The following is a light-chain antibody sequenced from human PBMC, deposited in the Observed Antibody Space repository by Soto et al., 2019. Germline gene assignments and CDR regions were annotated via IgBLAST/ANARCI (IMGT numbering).Light chain of an antibody. V-gene: IGLV2-14*03. Sequence: QSVLTQPASVSGSPGQSITISCTGTSSDVGVYNYVSWYQHHPGKAPKLMIYDVGNRPSGVSNRFSGSKSGNTASLIISGLQAEDEADYYCSSYTSSSTLSTYVFGTGTKVTVL. CDR2: DVG. J-gene: IGLJ1*01. CDR3: SSYTSSSTLSTYV. CDR1: SSDVGVYNY.